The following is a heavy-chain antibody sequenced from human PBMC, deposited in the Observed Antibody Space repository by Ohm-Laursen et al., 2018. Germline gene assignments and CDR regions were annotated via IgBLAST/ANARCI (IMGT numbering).Heavy chain of an antibody. D-gene: IGHD3-10*01. V-gene: IGHV3-7*01. CDR2: IKPDGSEK. CDR3: ARDYDVSGSHDY. Sequence: GSLRLSCSASGFTFSSYGMHWVRQAPGKGLEWVANIKPDGSEKNYVGSVKGRFTISRDNAKNSVYLQMNSLRADDTAVYYCARDYDVSGSHDYWGQGALVTVSS. CDR1: GFTFSSYG. J-gene: IGHJ4*02.